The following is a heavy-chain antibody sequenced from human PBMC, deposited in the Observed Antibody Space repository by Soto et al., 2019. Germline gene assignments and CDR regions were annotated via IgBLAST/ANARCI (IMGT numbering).Heavy chain of an antibody. D-gene: IGHD3-22*01. J-gene: IGHJ4*02. V-gene: IGHV3-23*01. Sequence: GGSLRLSCAASGFPFWTYSMSWVRQAPRKGLEWVSGISGSGTATYYTDSVKGRFTISRDNSKKTVYLQMHGLRADDTAVYYCAKGLYYYDSSGYRVFDYWGQGALVTVSS. CDR1: GFPFWTYS. CDR2: ISGSGTAT. CDR3: AKGLYYYDSSGYRVFDY.